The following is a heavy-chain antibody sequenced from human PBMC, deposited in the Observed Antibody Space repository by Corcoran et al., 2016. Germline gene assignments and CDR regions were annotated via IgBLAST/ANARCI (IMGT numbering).Heavy chain of an antibody. J-gene: IGHJ5*02. CDR1: GFTFSTYG. D-gene: IGHD4-17*01. CDR3: AKDMADTTAVPFDP. CDR2: ISYDGSDK. Sequence: QVQLVESGGGVVQPGRSLRLSCAASGFTFSTYGMHWVRQAPGKGLEWVAVISYDGSDKYYADSVKGRITISRDNSKNTLYLQMNSLRGEDTAVYYWAKDMADTTAVPFDPWGQGTLVTVSS. V-gene: IGHV3-30*18.